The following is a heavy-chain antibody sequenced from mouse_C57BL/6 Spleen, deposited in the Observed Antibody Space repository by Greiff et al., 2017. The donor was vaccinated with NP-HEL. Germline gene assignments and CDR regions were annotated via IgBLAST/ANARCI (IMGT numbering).Heavy chain of an antibody. V-gene: IGHV5-4*01. D-gene: IGHD1-1*01. J-gene: IGHJ1*03. CDR3: ARDREYYGSSFHWYFDV. Sequence: EVKLVESGGGLVKPGGSLKLSCAASGFTFSSYAMSWVRQTPEKRLAWVATISDGGSYTYYPDNVKGRFTISIDNAKNNLYLQMSHLKSEDTAMYYCARDREYYGSSFHWYFDVWGTGTTVTVSS. CDR1: GFTFSSYA. CDR2: ISDGGSYT.